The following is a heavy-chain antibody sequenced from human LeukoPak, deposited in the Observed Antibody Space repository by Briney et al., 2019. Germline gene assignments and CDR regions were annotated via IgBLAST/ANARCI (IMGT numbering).Heavy chain of an antibody. J-gene: IGHJ4*02. CDR2: ISGSGGST. CDR3: AKVPFSVGATGESFDY. V-gene: IGHV3-23*01. CDR1: GFTFSSYG. Sequence: PGGSLRLSCAASGFTFSSYGMHWVRQAPGKGLEWVSAISGSGGSTYYADSVKGRFTISRDNSKNTLYLQMNSLRAEDTAVYYCAKVPFSVGATGESFDYWGQGTLVTVSS. D-gene: IGHD1-26*01.